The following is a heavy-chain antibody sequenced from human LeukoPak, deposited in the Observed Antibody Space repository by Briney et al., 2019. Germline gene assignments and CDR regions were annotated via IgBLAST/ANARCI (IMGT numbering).Heavy chain of an antibody. D-gene: IGHD3-22*01. CDR1: GFTFNNYA. J-gene: IGHJ4*02. CDR2: ISANGGST. CDR3: AKDDSSGYGYYFDY. V-gene: IGHV3-23*01. Sequence: PGGSLRLSCVASGFTFNNYAMNWVRQAPGKGLEWVSGISANGGSTYHADSVKGRFTISRDNSKNTLYLQMNSLRAEDTAVYYCAKDDSSGYGYYFDYWGQGTLVTASS.